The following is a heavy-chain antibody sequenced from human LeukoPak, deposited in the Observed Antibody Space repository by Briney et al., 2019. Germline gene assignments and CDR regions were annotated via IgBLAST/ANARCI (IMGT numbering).Heavy chain of an antibody. CDR2: ISYDGSNK. J-gene: IGHJ4*02. V-gene: IGHV3-30-3*01. Sequence: GGSLRLSCAASGFTFSSYAMHWVRQAPGKGLEWVAVISYDGSNKYYADSVKGRFTISRDNSENTLYLQMSSLRAEDTAVYYCALVVVAAMDYWGQGTLVTVSS. D-gene: IGHD2-15*01. CDR1: GFTFSSYA. CDR3: ALVVVAAMDY.